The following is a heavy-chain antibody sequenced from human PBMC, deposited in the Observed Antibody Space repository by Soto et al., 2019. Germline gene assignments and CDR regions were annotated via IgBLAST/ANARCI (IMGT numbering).Heavy chain of an antibody. J-gene: IGHJ5*02. CDR2: ISAYNGNT. D-gene: IGHD2-8*01. CDR1: GYTFTSYG. CDR3: ARGYCTNGVCNWFDP. Sequence: ASVKVSCKASGYTFTSYGISWVRQAPGQGLEWMGWISAYNGNTNYAQKLQGRVTMTTDTSTSTAYMELRSLRSDDTAVYYCARGYCTNGVCNWFDPWGQGTLVTVS. V-gene: IGHV1-18*01.